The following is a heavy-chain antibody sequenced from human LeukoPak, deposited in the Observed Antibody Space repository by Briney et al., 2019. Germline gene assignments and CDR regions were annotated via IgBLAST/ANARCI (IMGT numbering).Heavy chain of an antibody. J-gene: IGHJ1*01. CDR2: IIPIFGTG. Sequence: GASVKVSCKASGGNFNTYAISWARQAPGQGLEWMGGIIPIFGTGNYAQKFQGRVTITADKSTNTAYMELSSLKSEDTAVYYCARDHDLTGTYEYLKYWGQGTLVSVSS. CDR3: ARDHDLTGTYEYLKY. D-gene: IGHD7-27*01. CDR1: GGNFNTYA. V-gene: IGHV1-69*06.